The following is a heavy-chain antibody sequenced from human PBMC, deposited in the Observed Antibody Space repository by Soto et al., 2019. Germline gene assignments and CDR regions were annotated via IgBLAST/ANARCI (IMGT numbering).Heavy chain of an antibody. CDR2: IIPMLGMS. CDR3: ATNYGSGSTHFDY. Sequence: QVQLVQSGAEVKKPGSPVRVSCTASGDTFNFYTISWVRQVPGQGPEWMGRIIPMLGMSNYAQKFQGRVTSMADKSTSTVCLNLSGLPSVDTAVYYCATNYGSGSTHFDYWGQGTLVTVSS. CDR1: GDTFNFYT. J-gene: IGHJ4*02. D-gene: IGHD3-10*01. V-gene: IGHV1-69*02.